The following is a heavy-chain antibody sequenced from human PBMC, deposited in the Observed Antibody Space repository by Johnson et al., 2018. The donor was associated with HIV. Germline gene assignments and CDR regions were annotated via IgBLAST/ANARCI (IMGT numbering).Heavy chain of an antibody. CDR3: ASSGVDYYDSSVW. CDR1: GFIVSSYW. V-gene: IGHV3-7*02. CDR2: IKQDGSEK. J-gene: IGHJ3*01. D-gene: IGHD3-22*01. Sequence: DVQVVESGGGLVQPGGSLRLSCEASGFIVSSYWMSWVRQAPGKGLEWVANIKQDGSEKYYVDSVKGRFTISRDNSKNTLYLQMKSLRAEDTAVYCCASSGVDYYDSSVWWGQGTMVTVSS.